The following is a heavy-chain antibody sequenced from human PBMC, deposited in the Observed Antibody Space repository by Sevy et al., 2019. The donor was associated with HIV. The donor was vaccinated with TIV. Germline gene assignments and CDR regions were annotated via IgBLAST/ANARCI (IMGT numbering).Heavy chain of an antibody. D-gene: IGHD2-2*01. V-gene: IGHV4-59*08. J-gene: IGHJ6*03. Sequence: ETLSLTCTVSGGSISSYYWSWIRQPPGKGLEWIGYIYYSGSTNYNPSLKSRVTISVDTSKNQFSLKLSSVTAADTAVYYCARLVSTSLYYYYYMDVWGKGTTVTVSS. CDR1: GGSISSYY. CDR3: ARLVSTSLYYYYYMDV. CDR2: IYYSGST.